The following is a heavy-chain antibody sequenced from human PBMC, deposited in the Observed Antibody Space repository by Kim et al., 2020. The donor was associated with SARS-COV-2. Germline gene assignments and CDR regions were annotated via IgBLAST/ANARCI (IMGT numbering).Heavy chain of an antibody. CDR2: IKQDGTVK. Sequence: GGSLRLSCVISDFPFDYYWMAWVRQAPGKGLEWVANIKQDGTVKYYVDSVRGRFTISRDNGRNSLYLQMSSLRREDTALYYCARVQTYDLVSGDYYYIDV. CDR3: ARVQTYDLVSGDYYYIDV. J-gene: IGHJ6*03. D-gene: IGHD3-3*01. V-gene: IGHV3-7*03. CDR1: DFPFDYYW.